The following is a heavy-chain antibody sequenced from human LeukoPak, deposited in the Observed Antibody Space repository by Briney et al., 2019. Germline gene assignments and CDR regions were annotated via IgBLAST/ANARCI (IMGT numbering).Heavy chain of an antibody. V-gene: IGHV3-33*01. CDR3: ARDSYCSSTSCYQAGIDY. CDR2: IWYDGSNK. Sequence: GGSLRLSCAASGLTFSSYGMHWVRQAPGKGLEWVAVIWYDGSNKYYADSVKGRFTISRDNSKNTLYLQMNSLRAEDTAVYCCARDSYCSSTSCYQAGIDYWGRGTLVTVSS. J-gene: IGHJ4*02. CDR1: GLTFSSYG. D-gene: IGHD2-2*01.